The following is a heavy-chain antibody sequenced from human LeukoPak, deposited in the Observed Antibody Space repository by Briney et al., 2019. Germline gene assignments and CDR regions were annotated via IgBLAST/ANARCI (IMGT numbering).Heavy chain of an antibody. CDR3: ARGPLPAAPTFFDY. CDR1: GFTVSSNY. J-gene: IGHJ4*02. V-gene: IGHV3-66*01. CDR2: IYSGGST. D-gene: IGHD2-2*01. Sequence: GGSLRLSCAASGFTVSSNYMSWVRQAPGKGLEWVSVIYSGGSTYYADSVKGRFTISRDNPKNTLYLQMNSLRAEDTAVYYCARGPLPAAPTFFDYWGQGTLVTVSS.